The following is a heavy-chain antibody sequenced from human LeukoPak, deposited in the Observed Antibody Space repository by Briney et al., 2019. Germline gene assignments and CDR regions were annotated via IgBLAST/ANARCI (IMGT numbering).Heavy chain of an antibody. J-gene: IGHJ2*01. CDR2: IYYSGST. V-gene: IGHV4-39*01. Sequence: SETLSLTCTVSGGSISSSGYYWGWIRQPPGKGLEWIGSIYYSGSTYYNPSLKSRVTISVDTSKNQVSLKMNSVTAADSAMYYCANFDGSSYYSSYWHFDLWGRGTLVIVSS. D-gene: IGHD3-22*01. CDR3: ANFDGSSYYSSYWHFDL. CDR1: GGSISSSGYY.